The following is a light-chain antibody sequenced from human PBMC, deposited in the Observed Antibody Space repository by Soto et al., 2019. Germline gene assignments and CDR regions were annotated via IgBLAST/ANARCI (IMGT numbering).Light chain of an antibody. CDR1: QDISSR. Sequence: DIQMTQSPSAVSASVGERVTITCRASQDISSRLAWYQHKAGEAPKLLISDASRLQTGVPSRFSGSESGTDFSLTISSLQPEDFGTYYCLQHNTYPLSFGGGTKVDIK. V-gene: IGKV1-12*01. J-gene: IGKJ4*01. CDR2: DAS. CDR3: LQHNTYPLS.